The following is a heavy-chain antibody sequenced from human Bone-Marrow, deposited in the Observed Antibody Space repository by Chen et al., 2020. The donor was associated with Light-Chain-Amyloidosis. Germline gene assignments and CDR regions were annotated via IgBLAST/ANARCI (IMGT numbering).Heavy chain of an antibody. J-gene: IGHJ3*02. CDR2: LKQDGSEK. Sequence: EVQLVESGGGLVQPGGCLRLSCAASGFTFSSYWMSWVRQAPGKGLEWVANLKQDGSEKYYVDSVKGRFTISRDNAKNSLYLQMNSLRAEDTAVYYCAREGPGYCTNGVCYTGVRDAFDIWGQGTMVTVSS. CDR3: AREGPGYCTNGVCYTGVRDAFDI. V-gene: IGHV3-7*01. CDR1: GFTFSSYW. D-gene: IGHD2-8*01.